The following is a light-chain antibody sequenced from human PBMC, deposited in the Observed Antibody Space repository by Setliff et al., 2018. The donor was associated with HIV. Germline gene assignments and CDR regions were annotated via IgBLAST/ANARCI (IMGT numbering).Light chain of an antibody. CDR3: SSYKTGNTLV. J-gene: IGLJ3*02. CDR2: EVS. V-gene: IGLV2-14*01. CDR1: SSDIGGHNY. Sequence: LTQPASVSGSPGQSITISCTGTSSDIGGHNYVSWYQQHPGKAPKVMIYEVSNRPSGVSDRFSGSKSGNTASLTIPGLQAEDEADYYCSSYKTGNTLVFGGGTKVTVL.